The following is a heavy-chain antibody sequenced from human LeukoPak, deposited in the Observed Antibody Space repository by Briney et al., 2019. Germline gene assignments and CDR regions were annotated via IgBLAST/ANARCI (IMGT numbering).Heavy chain of an antibody. CDR1: GASVSSSNW. Sequence: PSGTLSLTCAVSGASVSSSNWWSWVRQPPGKGLEWIGEIYQSGSTNCNPSLKSRVTMSVDKSKNQFSLKLSSVTAADTAVYYCARESLEWLLAPDYWGQGTLVTVSS. CDR2: IYQSGST. CDR3: ARESLEWLLAPDY. D-gene: IGHD3-3*01. J-gene: IGHJ4*02. V-gene: IGHV4-4*02.